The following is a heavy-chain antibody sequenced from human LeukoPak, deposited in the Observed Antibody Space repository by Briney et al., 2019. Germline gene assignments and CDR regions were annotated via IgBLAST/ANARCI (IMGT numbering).Heavy chain of an antibody. CDR3: ARALLGYCSGGSCYKVYYFDY. V-gene: IGHV4-34*01. Sequence: SETLSLTCAVYGGSFSGYYWSWIRQPPGKGLEWIGEINHSGSTNYNPSLKSRVTISVDTSKNQFSLKLSSVTAADTAVYYCARALLGYCSGGSCYKVYYFDYWGQGTLVTVSS. J-gene: IGHJ4*02. CDR1: GGSFSGYY. D-gene: IGHD2-15*01. CDR2: INHSGST.